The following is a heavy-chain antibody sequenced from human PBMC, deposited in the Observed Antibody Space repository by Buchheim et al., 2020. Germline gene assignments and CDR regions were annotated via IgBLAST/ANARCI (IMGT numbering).Heavy chain of an antibody. Sequence: QVQLVQSGAEVKKPGASVKVSCKASGYTFTGYYMHWVRQAPGQGLEWMGWINPNSGGTKYAQKFQGWVTMTRDTSISTAYMELSRLRSDDTAVYYCARGSLDYDFWSGYLTTYYFDYWGQGTL. J-gene: IGHJ4*02. CDR1: GYTFTGYY. V-gene: IGHV1-2*04. D-gene: IGHD3-3*01. CDR3: ARGSLDYDFWSGYLTTYYFDY. CDR2: INPNSGGT.